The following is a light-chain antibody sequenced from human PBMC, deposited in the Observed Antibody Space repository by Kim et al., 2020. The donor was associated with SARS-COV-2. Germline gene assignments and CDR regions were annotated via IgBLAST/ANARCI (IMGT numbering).Light chain of an antibody. CDR2: AAF. CDR1: QGINSY. V-gene: IGKV1-9*01. CDR3: QQFKSYPLT. J-gene: IGKJ4*01. Sequence: ASIIDKVTITCRASQGINSYLAWYQQKPGKAPKLLIYAAFTLQSGVPSRFSGSGSGADFTLTIDSLQPDDFATYYCQQFKSYPLTFGGGTKVDIK.